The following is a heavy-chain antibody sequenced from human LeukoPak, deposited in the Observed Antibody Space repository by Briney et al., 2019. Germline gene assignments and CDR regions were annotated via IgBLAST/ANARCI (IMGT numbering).Heavy chain of an antibody. CDR1: GYTFTSYV. CDR2: ISAYNGNT. CDR3: ARRLYGDDEEDY. V-gene: IGHV1-18*01. Sequence: ASVKVSCKASGYTFTSYVISWVRQAPGQGLEWMGWISAYNGNTNYAQKLQGRVTMTTDTSTSTAYMELRRLRSDDTAVYYCARRLYGDDEEDYWGQGTLVTVSS. D-gene: IGHD4-17*01. J-gene: IGHJ4*02.